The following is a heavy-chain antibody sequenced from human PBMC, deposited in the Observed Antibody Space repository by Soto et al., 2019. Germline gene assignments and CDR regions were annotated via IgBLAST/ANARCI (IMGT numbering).Heavy chain of an antibody. CDR3: ARPIVGATAIGAFDI. J-gene: IGHJ3*02. D-gene: IGHD1-26*01. CDR2: IYPGDSDT. V-gene: IGHV5-51*03. Sequence: EVQLVQSGAEVKKPGESLKISCKGSGYSFTSYWIGWVRQMPGKGLEWMGIIYPGDSDTRYSPSFQGQVTISADKSISTAYLRWSRLKVSDTAMYYCARPIVGATAIGAFDIWGQGTMVTVSS. CDR1: GYSFTSYW.